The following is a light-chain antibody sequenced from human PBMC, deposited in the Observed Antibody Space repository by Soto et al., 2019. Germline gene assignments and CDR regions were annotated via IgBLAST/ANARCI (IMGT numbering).Light chain of an antibody. J-gene: IGKJ1*01. Sequence: EIVLTQSPATLSLSPGERATLSCRASQSVSSYLALYQQKPGQAPRLLIYDASNRATGIPARFSGSGSGTDFTLTISSLEREDFAGYYCQQRSNWPPWTFGQGTKGEIK. CDR2: DAS. CDR1: QSVSSY. V-gene: IGKV3-11*01. CDR3: QQRSNWPPWT.